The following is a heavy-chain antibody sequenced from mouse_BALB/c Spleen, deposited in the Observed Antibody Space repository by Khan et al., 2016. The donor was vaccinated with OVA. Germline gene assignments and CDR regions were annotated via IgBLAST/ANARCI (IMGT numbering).Heavy chain of an antibody. CDR1: GYTFTTYW. CDR3: TRDRIDY. V-gene: IGHV1-7*01. J-gene: IGHJ2*01. Sequence: QVQLQQSGAELAKPGASVKMSCKASGYTFTTYWMHWVKQRPGQGLEWIGYINPTTGYTDYNEKFKDRATLSADKSSSTAYMQLSSLTSEDSAVYCCTRDRIDYWGQGTTLTVSS. CDR2: INPTTGYT.